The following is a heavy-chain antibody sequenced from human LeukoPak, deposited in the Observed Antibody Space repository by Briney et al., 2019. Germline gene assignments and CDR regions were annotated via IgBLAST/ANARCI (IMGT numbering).Heavy chain of an antibody. CDR1: GYTFTSYG. V-gene: IGHV1-18*01. CDR3: ARTATDYPPNY. D-gene: IGHD3-16*01. Sequence: GASVKVSYKASGYTFTSYGISWVRQAPGQGLEWMGWISAYNGNTNYAQKLQGRVTMTTDTSTTTAYMELRSLRSDDTAVYYCARTATDYPPNYWGQGTLVTVSS. J-gene: IGHJ4*02. CDR2: ISAYNGNT.